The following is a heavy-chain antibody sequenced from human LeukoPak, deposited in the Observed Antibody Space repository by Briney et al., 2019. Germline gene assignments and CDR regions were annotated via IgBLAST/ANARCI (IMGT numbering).Heavy chain of an antibody. CDR2: INPNSGGT. V-gene: IGHV1-2*02. D-gene: IGHD2-15*01. J-gene: IGHJ5*02. CDR3: AREAVVVVAAMYNWFDP. CDR1: GYTFTSYD. Sequence: ASVKVSCKASGYTFTSYDINWVRQATGQGLEWMGWINPNSGGTNYAQKVQGRVTMTRDMSTSTVCMELSSLRSEDTAVYYCAREAVVVVAAMYNWFDPWGQGTLVTVSS.